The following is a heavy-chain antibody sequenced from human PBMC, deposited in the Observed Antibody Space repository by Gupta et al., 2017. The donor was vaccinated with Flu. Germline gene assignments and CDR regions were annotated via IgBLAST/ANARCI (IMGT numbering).Heavy chain of an antibody. CDR1: GGTFSSYA. CDR3: ARAPGVVVPAAIPYYYGMDA. Sequence: QVQLVQSGAEVKKPGSSVKVSCKASGGTFSSYAISWVRQAPGQGLEWMGGIIPIFGTANYAQKFQGRVTITADESTSTAYMELSSLRSEDTAVYYCARAPGVVVPAAIPYYYGMDAWGQGTTVTVSS. CDR2: IIPIFGTA. J-gene: IGHJ6*02. V-gene: IGHV1-69*01. D-gene: IGHD2-2*01.